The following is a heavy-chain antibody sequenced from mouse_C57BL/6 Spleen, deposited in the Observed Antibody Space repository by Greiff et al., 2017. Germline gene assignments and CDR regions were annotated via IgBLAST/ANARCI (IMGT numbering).Heavy chain of an antibody. Sequence: EVKLVESGGGLVQPGGSMKLSCVASGFTFSNYWMNWVRQSPEQGLEWVAQIRLKSDNYATHYAESVKGRFTISRDDSKSSVYLQKNNLRAEDTGIYYGTGVTTVGSYAMDYWGQGTSVTVSS. V-gene: IGHV6-3*01. CDR3: TGVTTVGSYAMDY. CDR2: IRLKSDNYAT. D-gene: IGHD1-1*01. J-gene: IGHJ4*01. CDR1: GFTFSNYW.